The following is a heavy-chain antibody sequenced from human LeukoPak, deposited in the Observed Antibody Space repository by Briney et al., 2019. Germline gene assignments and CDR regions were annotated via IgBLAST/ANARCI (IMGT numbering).Heavy chain of an antibody. V-gene: IGHV4-39*01. CDR1: GGSISSSSYY. D-gene: IGHD6-19*01. Sequence: KPSETLSLTCTVSGGSISSSSYYWGWIRQPPGKGLEWIGSIYYSGDTYYNPSLKSRRVTISVDTSKNQFSLRLSSVTAADTAVYYCARHQWHYHYYMGVWGKGSTVTVSS. CDR2: IYYSGDT. J-gene: IGHJ6*03. CDR3: ARHQWHYHYYMGV.